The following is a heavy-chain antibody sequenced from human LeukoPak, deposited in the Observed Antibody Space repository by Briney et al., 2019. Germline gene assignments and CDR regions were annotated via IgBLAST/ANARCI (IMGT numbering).Heavy chain of an antibody. CDR2: ISTDGNDK. CDR3: ARSRGKYSKGYYFDY. Sequence: GGSLRLSCAASGFTFSGYAMHWVRQAPGKGLEWLTVISTDGNDKHYADSVKGRFTVARDNSKNTLLLQMNNVRTEDTAVYYCARSRGKYSKGYYFDYWGQGTLVTVSS. CDR1: GFTFSGYA. J-gene: IGHJ4*02. V-gene: IGHV3-30*04. D-gene: IGHD6-6*01.